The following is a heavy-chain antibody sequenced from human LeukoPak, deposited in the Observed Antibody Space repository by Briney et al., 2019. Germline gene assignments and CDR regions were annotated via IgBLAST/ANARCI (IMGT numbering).Heavy chain of an antibody. CDR3: ARGRRRGITMVRGVSTRDYYYMDV. D-gene: IGHD3-10*01. V-gene: IGHV4-34*01. CDR1: GGSFSGYY. CDR2: INHSGST. Sequence: SDTLSLTCAVYGGSFSGYYWSWIRQPPGKGLEWIGEINHSGSTNYNPSLKSRVTISVDTSKNQFSLKLSSVTAADTAVYYCARGRRRGITMVRGVSTRDYYYMDVWGKGTTVTISS. J-gene: IGHJ6*03.